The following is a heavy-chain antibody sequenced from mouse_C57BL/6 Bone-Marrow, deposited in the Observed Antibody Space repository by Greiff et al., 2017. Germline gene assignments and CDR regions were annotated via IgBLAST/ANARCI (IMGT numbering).Heavy chain of an antibody. Sequence: EVKLMESGPGLVKPSQSLSLTCSVTGYSITSGYYWNWIRQFPGNKLEWMGYISYDGSNNYNPSLKNRISITRDTSKNQFFLKLNSVTTEDTATYYCARVPSFDYWCQGTTLTVSS. CDR2: ISYDGSN. D-gene: IGHD2-14*01. V-gene: IGHV3-6*01. CDR3: ARVPSFDY. J-gene: IGHJ2*01. CDR1: GYSITSGYY.